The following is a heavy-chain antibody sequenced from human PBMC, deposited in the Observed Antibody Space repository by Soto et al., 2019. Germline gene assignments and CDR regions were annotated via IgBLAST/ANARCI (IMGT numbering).Heavy chain of an antibody. V-gene: IGHV3-21*01. CDR3: ARDLIVRKRGYFDL. J-gene: IGHJ2*01. D-gene: IGHD2-21*01. CDR1: GFTFSSYI. CDR2: ISSSSSYI. Sequence: EVQLVESGGGLVKPGGSLRLSCAASGFTFSSYIMNWVRQAPGKGLEWVSSISSSSSYIYYADSVKGRFTVSRDNAKNSLYLQMNRLKDEDTAVYYCARDLIVRKRGYFDLWGRGTLVTVSS.